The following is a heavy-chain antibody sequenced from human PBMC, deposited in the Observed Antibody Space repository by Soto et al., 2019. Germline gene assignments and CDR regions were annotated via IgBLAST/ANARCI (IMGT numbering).Heavy chain of an antibody. D-gene: IGHD4-4*01. Sequence: QITLKESGPTLVKPTQTLTLTCTFSGFSLSTSGVGVGWIRQPPGKALEWLALIYWDDDKRYSPSLKSRLTITKDTSKNQVDLTMTNMDPVDTATYYCAHRLRDDYSNYGWFDPWGQGTLVTVSS. CDR1: GFSLSTSGVG. J-gene: IGHJ5*02. V-gene: IGHV2-5*02. CDR3: AHRLRDDYSNYGWFDP. CDR2: IYWDDDK.